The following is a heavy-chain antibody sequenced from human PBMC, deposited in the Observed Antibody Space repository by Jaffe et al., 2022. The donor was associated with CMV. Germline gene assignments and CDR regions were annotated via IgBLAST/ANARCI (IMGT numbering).Heavy chain of an antibody. Sequence: EVQLVESGGGLVQPGGSLRLSCAASGFTFSSYEMNWVRQAPGKGLEWVSYISSSGSTIYYADSVKGRFTISRDNAKNSLYLQMNSLRAEDTAVYYCARERAPQYCSGGSCYLGVDNYFDYWGQGTLVTVSS. V-gene: IGHV3-48*03. D-gene: IGHD2-15*01. J-gene: IGHJ4*02. CDR3: ARERAPQYCSGGSCYLGVDNYFDY. CDR2: ISSSGSTI. CDR1: GFTFSSYE.